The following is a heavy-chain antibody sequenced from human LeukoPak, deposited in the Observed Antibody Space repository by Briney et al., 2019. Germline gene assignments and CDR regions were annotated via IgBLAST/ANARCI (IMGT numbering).Heavy chain of an antibody. CDR3: ARENGYRYDY. CDR2: IYDSGST. D-gene: IGHD5-18*01. CDR1: GGSINNYY. V-gene: IGHV4-59*01. J-gene: IGHJ4*02. Sequence: SETLSLTCAVSGGSINNYYWSWIRQPPGKGLEWIGYIYDSGSTNYNPSLQSRVTTSLDTSKNQVSLELSSVTAADTALYYCARENGYRYDYWGQGTLVTVSS.